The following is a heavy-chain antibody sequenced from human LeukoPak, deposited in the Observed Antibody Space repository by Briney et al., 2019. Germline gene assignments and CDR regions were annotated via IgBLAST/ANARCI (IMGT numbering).Heavy chain of an antibody. D-gene: IGHD5-18*01. CDR3: AKDRGFVQLWYFDY. Sequence: GRSLRLSCAASGFTFDDYAMHWVRQAPGKGLEWVSGISWNSGSIGYADSVKGRSTISRDNAKNSLYLQMNSLRAEDTALYYCAKDRGFVQLWYFDYWGQGTLVTVSS. CDR2: ISWNSGSI. J-gene: IGHJ4*02. CDR1: GFTFDDYA. V-gene: IGHV3-9*01.